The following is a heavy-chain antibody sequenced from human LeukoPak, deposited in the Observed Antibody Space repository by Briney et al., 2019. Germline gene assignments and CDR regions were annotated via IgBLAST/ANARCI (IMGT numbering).Heavy chain of an antibody. V-gene: IGHV1-2*02. CDR1: GYTFTGYY. Sequence: ASVKVSCKASGYTFTGYYMHWVRQAPGQGPEWMGWINPNSGGTNYAQKFQGRVTMTRDTSISTAYMELSRLRSDDTAVYYCARGSRNADYYYYYYMDVWGKGTTVTVSS. J-gene: IGHJ6*03. CDR2: INPNSGGT. CDR3: ARGSRNADYYYYYYMDV.